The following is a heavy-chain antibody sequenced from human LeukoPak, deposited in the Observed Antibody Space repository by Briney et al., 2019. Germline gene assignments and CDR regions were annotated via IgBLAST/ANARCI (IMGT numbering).Heavy chain of an antibody. J-gene: IGHJ4*02. Sequence: GESLRLSCAASGFTFSNYWMHWVRKAPGKGLVWVSRINTDGSSTNYADSVKGRFTISRDNAKNTLYLRMNSLRGEDTAVYYCASTTMAIPGDYWGQGTLVTVSS. V-gene: IGHV3-74*01. D-gene: IGHD5-18*01. CDR3: ASTTMAIPGDY. CDR2: INTDGSST. CDR1: GFTFSNYW.